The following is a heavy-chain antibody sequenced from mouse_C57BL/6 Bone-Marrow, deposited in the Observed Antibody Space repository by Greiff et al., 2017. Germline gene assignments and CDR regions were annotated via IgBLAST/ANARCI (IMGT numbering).Heavy chain of an antibody. D-gene: IGHD1-1*01. Sequence: QVQLQQSGPELVKPGASVKISCKASGYAFSSSWMNWVKQRPGKGLEWIGRIYPGDGDTNYNGKFKGKATLTADKSSSTAYMQLSSLTAEDSAVYFCARTRFITTVVNWYFDVWGTGTTVTVSS. CDR2: IYPGDGDT. V-gene: IGHV1-82*01. CDR1: GYAFSSSW. CDR3: ARTRFITTVVNWYFDV. J-gene: IGHJ1*03.